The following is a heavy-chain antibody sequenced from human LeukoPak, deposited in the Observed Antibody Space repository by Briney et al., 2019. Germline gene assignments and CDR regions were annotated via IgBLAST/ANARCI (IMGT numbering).Heavy chain of an antibody. CDR1: GFTFSSYA. CDR2: ISGSGGST. J-gene: IGHJ4*02. Sequence: GGSLRLSCAASGFTFSSYAMSWVRQAPGKGLKWVSAISGSGGSTYYADSVKGRFTISRDNSKNTLYLQMNSLRAEDTAVYYCAKDRLRSRRLDYWGQGTLVTVSS. CDR3: AKDRLRSRRLDY. D-gene: IGHD4-17*01. V-gene: IGHV3-23*01.